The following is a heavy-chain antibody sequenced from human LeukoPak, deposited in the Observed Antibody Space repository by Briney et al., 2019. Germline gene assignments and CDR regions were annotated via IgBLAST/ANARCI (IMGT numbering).Heavy chain of an antibody. D-gene: IGHD6-13*01. CDR3: ARDKEASSWYVGIDY. Sequence: PGGSLRLSCVVSGFSVSNNYIIWVRQAPGKGLEWVAVISYDGSNKYYADSVKGRFTISRDNSKNTLYLQMNSLRAEDTAVYYCARDKEASSWYVGIDYWGQGTLVTVSS. J-gene: IGHJ4*02. V-gene: IGHV3-30-3*01. CDR1: GFSVSNNY. CDR2: ISYDGSNK.